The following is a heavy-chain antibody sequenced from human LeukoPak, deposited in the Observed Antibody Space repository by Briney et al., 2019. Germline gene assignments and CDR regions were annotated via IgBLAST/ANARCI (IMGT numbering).Heavy chain of an antibody. V-gene: IGHV4-59*01. D-gene: IGHD3-10*01. Sequence: SETLSLTCTVSGGSISSYYWSWIRQPPGKGLEWIGYIYYDGSTNYNPSLKSRVTLSVDTTQNQFSLKLSSVTAADTAVYYFARGRYYYGSGSYEYYFDYWGQGTLVTVSS. CDR1: GGSISSYY. J-gene: IGHJ4*02. CDR3: ARGRYYYGSGSYEYYFDY. CDR2: IYYDGST.